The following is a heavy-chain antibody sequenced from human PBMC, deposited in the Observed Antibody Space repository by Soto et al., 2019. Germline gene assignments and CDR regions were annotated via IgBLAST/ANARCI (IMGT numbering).Heavy chain of an antibody. Sequence: QVQLVESGGGLVKPGGSLRLSCAASGFTFSDYYMSWIRQAPGKGLEWVSYISSSSSYTNYADSVKGRFTISRDNAKNSLYLQMNSLRAEDTAVYDCARSVAGRYYFDYWGQGTLVTVSS. CDR1: GFTFSDYY. CDR2: ISSSSSYT. CDR3: ARSVAGRYYFDY. D-gene: IGHD6-19*01. V-gene: IGHV3-11*06. J-gene: IGHJ4*02.